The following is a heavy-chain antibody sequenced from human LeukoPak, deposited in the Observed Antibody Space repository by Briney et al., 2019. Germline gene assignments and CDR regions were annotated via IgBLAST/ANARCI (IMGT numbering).Heavy chain of an antibody. Sequence: KSSETLSLTCAVYGGSFSGYYWSWIRQPPGKGLEWIGEINHSGSTNYNPSLKSRVTISVDTSKNQFSLKLSSVTAADTAVYYCARERRPGYCSGGRCDRRFDPWGQGTLVTVSS. CDR1: GGSFSGYY. V-gene: IGHV4-34*01. CDR2: INHSGST. CDR3: ARERRPGYCSGGRCDRRFDP. D-gene: IGHD2-15*01. J-gene: IGHJ5*02.